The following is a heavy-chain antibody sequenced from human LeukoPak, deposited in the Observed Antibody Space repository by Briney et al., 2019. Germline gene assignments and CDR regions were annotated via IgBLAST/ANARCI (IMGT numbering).Heavy chain of an antibody. D-gene: IGHD6-13*01. CDR1: GFTFSSYS. CDR3: ARVKDHRGIAVAGSDY. J-gene: IGHJ4*02. Sequence: GGSLRLSCAASGFTFSSYSMNRVRQAPGKGLEWVSSISSSSSYIYYADSLKGRFTISRDNAKNSMYLQMNSLRTEDTAVHYCARVKDHRGIAVAGSDYWGQGTLVTVSS. CDR2: ISSSSSYI. V-gene: IGHV3-21*01.